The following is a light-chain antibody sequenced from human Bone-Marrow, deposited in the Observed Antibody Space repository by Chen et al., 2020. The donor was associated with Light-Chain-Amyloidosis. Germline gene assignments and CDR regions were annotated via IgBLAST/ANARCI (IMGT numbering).Light chain of an antibody. CDR2: GAS. Sequence: EIVLTQSPGTLSLSPGERATLSCRASQSVSSAFLSWYQQKPGQAPRLLIYGASSRATAIPDRFSGSGYGTDFTLTISSLEHEDFAMYYCQQYDSSRWTFGQGTKVEFK. J-gene: IGKJ1*01. CDR3: QQYDSSRWT. V-gene: IGKV3-20*01. CDR1: QSVSSAF.